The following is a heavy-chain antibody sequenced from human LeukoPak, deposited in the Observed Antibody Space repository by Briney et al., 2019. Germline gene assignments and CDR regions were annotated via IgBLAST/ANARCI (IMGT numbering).Heavy chain of an antibody. CDR2: IYFGGST. D-gene: IGHD3-10*01. CDR3: ARTRGSHPSPFDS. Sequence: GGSLRLSCAASGFTVSHYYMTWVRQAPGKGLECVSVIYFGGSTYSADSVKGRFTISRDNSRNMVYLQMSSLRAEDTAVYYCARTRGSHPSPFDSWGQGTLVTVSS. CDR1: GFTVSHYY. V-gene: IGHV3-53*01. J-gene: IGHJ4*02.